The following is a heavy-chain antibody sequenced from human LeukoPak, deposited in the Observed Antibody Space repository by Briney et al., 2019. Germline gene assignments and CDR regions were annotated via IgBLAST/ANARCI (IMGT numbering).Heavy chain of an antibody. J-gene: IGHJ4*02. CDR3: ARDGYNPIDY. Sequence: PSETLSLTCTVSGGSISSSSYYWGWIRQPPGKGPEWIGTIYHSGSTYYNPSLKSRVTISVDTSKNQFSLKLSSVTAADTAVYYCARDGYNPIDYWGQGTLVTVSS. V-gene: IGHV4-39*02. CDR1: GGSISSSSYY. CDR2: IYHSGST. D-gene: IGHD5-24*01.